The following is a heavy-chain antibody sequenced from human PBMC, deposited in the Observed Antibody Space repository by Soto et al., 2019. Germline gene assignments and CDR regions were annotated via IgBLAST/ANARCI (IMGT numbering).Heavy chain of an antibody. CDR1: GFTFSSYW. V-gene: IGHV3-7*01. CDR3: ASDRVVAYI. J-gene: IGHJ3*02. CDR2: IKQDGSEK. D-gene: IGHD2-15*01. Sequence: EVQLVESGGGLVQPGGSLRLSCAASGFTFSSYWKSWVRQAPGKGLEWVANIKQDGSEKYYVDSVKGRFTISRDNAKNSLYLQMNSLRAEDTAVYYCASDRVVAYIWGLGTMVTVSS.